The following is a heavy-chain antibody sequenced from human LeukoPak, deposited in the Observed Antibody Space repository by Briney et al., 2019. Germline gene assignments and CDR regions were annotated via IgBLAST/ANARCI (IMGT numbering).Heavy chain of an antibody. CDR3: ARGPDYELDY. CDR1: GYTFTSYY. J-gene: IGHJ4*02. D-gene: IGHD3-16*01. CDR2: MNPNSGNT. V-gene: IGHV1-8*02. Sequence: ASVKVSCKASGYTFTSYYMHWVRQATGQGLEWMGWMNPNSGNTGYAQKFQGRVTMTRNTSISTAYMELSSLRSEDTAVYYCARGPDYELDYWGQGTLVTVSS.